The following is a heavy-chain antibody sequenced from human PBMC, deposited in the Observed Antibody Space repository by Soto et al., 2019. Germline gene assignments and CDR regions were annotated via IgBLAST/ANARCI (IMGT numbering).Heavy chain of an antibody. CDR2: IWYDGSNK. CDR1: GFTFSSYG. J-gene: IGHJ4*01. V-gene: IGHV3-33*01. Sequence: QVQLVESGGGVVQPGRSLRVSCAASGFTFSSYGMHWVRQAPGKGLEWVAVIWYDGSNKYYADSVKGRFTISRDNSKNTLYLQMNSLRTEDTAVYYCARDSGSIDYWGHGTLVTVSS. CDR3: ARDSGSIDY. D-gene: IGHD1-26*01.